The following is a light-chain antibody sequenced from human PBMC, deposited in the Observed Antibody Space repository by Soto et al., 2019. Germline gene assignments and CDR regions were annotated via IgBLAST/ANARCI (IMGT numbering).Light chain of an antibody. Sequence: EIVLTQFPGTLSLSPGETATLSCRASQTIGRNYLAWYQQKPGQAPRLLIFGTFTRATVIPDRFSGSGSGTDFTLSISRLEPEDFAVYYCQQYASSPLLTFGGGTKVEIK. CDR1: QTIGRNY. V-gene: IGKV3-20*01. CDR2: GTF. CDR3: QQYASSPLLT. J-gene: IGKJ4*01.